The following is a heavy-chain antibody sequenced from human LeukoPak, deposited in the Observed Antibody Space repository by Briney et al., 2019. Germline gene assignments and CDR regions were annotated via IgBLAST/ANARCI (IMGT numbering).Heavy chain of an antibody. CDR1: GDSISSSSYY. V-gene: IGHV4-39*01. Sequence: SETLSLTCTVSGDSISSSSYYWGWIRQPPGKGLEYIGSISSSGNTYYNPSLESRVTVSIDTSKNQFSLKLRSVTAADTAVYYCATYIVNGSGRGSWGQGTLVIVSS. J-gene: IGHJ5*02. D-gene: IGHD5-24*01. CDR2: ISSSGNT. CDR3: ATYIVNGSGRGS.